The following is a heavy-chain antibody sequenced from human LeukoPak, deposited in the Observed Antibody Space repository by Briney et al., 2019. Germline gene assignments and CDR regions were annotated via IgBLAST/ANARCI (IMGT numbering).Heavy chain of an antibody. V-gene: IGHV3-48*01. CDR1: GFTFSDHG. CDR3: TRRLAS. J-gene: IGHJ4*02. Sequence: GGSLRLSCAASGFTFSDHGMNWFRQAPGKGLEWVSYISPDTTTTYYADSVKGRFTIFRDNAKNSLYLQMNSLRAEDTALYYCTRRLASWGQGTLVTVSS. CDR2: ISPDTTTT.